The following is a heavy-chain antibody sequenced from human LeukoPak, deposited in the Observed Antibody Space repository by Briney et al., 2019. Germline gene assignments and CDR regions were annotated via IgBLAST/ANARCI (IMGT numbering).Heavy chain of an antibody. CDR2: INPNSGGT. Sequence: ASVKVSRKASGYTFTGYFIHWVRQAPGQGLEWMGWINPNSGGTNYAQKFQGRVTMTRDTSISTAYMELSRLRSDDTAVYYCAISDYGGKSPPLDYWGQGTLVTVSS. CDR3: AISDYGGKSPPLDY. D-gene: IGHD4-23*01. V-gene: IGHV1-2*02. CDR1: GYTFTGYF. J-gene: IGHJ4*02.